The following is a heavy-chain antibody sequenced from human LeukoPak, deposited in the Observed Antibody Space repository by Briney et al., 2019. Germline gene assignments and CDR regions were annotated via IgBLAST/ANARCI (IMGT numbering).Heavy chain of an antibody. CDR1: GVTLGTHA. D-gene: IGHD1-26*01. Sequence: GGSLRLSCSASGVTLGTHAMSWVRQAPGKGLEWVSAISFSGDVTFYADSVKGRFTISRDDSRNTLYLQMNSLRGDDTAVYYCAKDVGKWESLHFFDYWGQGTLVTVSS. CDR2: ISFSGDVT. CDR3: AKDVGKWESLHFFDY. J-gene: IGHJ4*02. V-gene: IGHV3-23*01.